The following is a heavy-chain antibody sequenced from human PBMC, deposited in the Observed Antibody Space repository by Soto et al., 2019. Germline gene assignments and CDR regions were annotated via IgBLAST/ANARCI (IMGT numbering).Heavy chain of an antibody. V-gene: IGHV4-31*03. Sequence: PSETLSLTCTVSGGSISSGGYYWSWIRQHPGKGLEWIGYIYYSGSTYYNPSLKSRVTISVDTSKNQFSLKLSSVTAADTAVYYCARGWIVVVPAATLGTSDLRGQGPLVTVFS. CDR3: ARGWIVVVPAATLGTSDL. CDR2: IYYSGST. CDR1: GGSISSGGYY. D-gene: IGHD2-2*01. J-gene: IGHJ5*02.